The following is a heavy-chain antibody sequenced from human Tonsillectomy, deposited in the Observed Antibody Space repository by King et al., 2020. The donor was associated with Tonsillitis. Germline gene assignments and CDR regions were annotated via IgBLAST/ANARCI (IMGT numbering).Heavy chain of an antibody. J-gene: IGHJ6*02. CDR2: ISYDGSDK. V-gene: IGHV3-30*18. D-gene: IGHD3-10*01. Sequence: VQLVQSGGGVVQPGRSLRLSCAASGFTFSNYGMHWVRQAPGKGLEWVAVISYDGSDKYYADSVKGRFTISRDNSKNTLYLQMNSLRAEDTAVYYCAKVDRKVRGVIITERYYYGMDVWGQGTTVTVSS. CDR3: AKVDRKVRGVIITERYYYGMDV. CDR1: GFTFSNYG.